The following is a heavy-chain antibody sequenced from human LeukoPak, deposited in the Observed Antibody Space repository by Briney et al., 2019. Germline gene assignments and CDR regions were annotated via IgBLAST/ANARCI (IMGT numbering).Heavy chain of an antibody. Sequence: PSETLSLTCTVSGGSISSHYWSWIRQPPGKGLEWIGYIYYNGSTNYNPSLKSRVTISVDTSKNQFSLKLSSVTAADTAVYYCARAPSTRLNFDYWGQGTLVTVSS. V-gene: IGHV4-59*11. CDR3: ARAPSTRLNFDY. CDR2: IYYNGST. J-gene: IGHJ4*02. CDR1: GGSISSHY.